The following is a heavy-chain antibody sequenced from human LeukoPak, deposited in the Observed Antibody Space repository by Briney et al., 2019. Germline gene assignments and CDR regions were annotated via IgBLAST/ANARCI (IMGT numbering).Heavy chain of an antibody. CDR3: AREGHQYCSGGSCYDNWFDP. D-gene: IGHD2-15*01. CDR2: IIPIFGTA. CDR1: GGTFSSYA. J-gene: IGHJ5*02. V-gene: IGHV1-69*13. Sequence: SVKVSCKASGGTFSSYAISWVRQAPGQGLEWMGGIIPIFGTANYAQKFQGRVTITADESTSTAYMELSSLRSEDTAVYYCAREGHQYCSGGSCYDNWFDPWGQGTLVTVSS.